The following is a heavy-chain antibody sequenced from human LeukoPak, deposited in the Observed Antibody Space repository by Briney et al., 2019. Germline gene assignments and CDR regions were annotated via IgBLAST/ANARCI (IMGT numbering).Heavy chain of an antibody. Sequence: PGGSLRLSCAASGFTFSSYGMHWVRQAPGKGLEWEAFIRYDGSNKYYADSVKGRFTISRDNSKNTLYLQMNSLRVEDTAVYYCAMDLGRNYWGQGTLVTVSS. J-gene: IGHJ4*02. CDR2: IRYDGSNK. V-gene: IGHV3-30*02. D-gene: IGHD5-12*01. CDR1: GFTFSSYG. CDR3: AMDLGRNY.